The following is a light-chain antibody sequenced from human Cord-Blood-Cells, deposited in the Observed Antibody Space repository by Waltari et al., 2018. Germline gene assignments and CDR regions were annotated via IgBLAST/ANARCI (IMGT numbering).Light chain of an antibody. CDR2: DAS. V-gene: IGKV1-33*01. J-gene: IGKJ2*01. CDR3: QQYDNLPRT. Sequence: DIQMTPSPSSLSASVGDRVNITCQASQDISNYLNCYQQKPGKAPKLLIYDASNLETGVPSRFSGSGSGTDFTFTISSLQPEDIATYYCQQYDNLPRTFGQGTKLEIK. CDR1: QDISNY.